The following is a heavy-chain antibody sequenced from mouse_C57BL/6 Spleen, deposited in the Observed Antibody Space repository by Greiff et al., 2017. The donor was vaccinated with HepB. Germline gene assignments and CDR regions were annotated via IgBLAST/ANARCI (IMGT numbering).Heavy chain of an antibody. J-gene: IGHJ3*01. CDR3: AHWGHYYGPWFAY. D-gene: IGHD1-1*01. V-gene: IGHV1-74*01. CDR1: GYTFTSYW. Sequence: QVQLKQPGAELVKPGASVKVSCKASGYTFTSYWMHWVKQRPGQGLEWIGRIHPSDSDTNYNQKFKGKATLTVDKSSSTAYMQLSSLTSEDSAVYYCAHWGHYYGPWFAYWGQGTLVTVSA. CDR2: IHPSDSDT.